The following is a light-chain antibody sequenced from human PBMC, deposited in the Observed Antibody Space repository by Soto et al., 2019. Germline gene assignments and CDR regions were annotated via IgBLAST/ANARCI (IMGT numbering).Light chain of an antibody. CDR3: QQYHHWRT. V-gene: IGKV3-15*01. Sequence: EIVMTQSPATLSVSPGERATLSCRASQSLSSNLAWYQQKPGQAPRLLIYGASTRATGIPARFSGSGSGTEFTVTISSLQSEDSAVYYCQQYHHWRTFGQGTKVEIK. J-gene: IGKJ1*01. CDR1: QSLSSN. CDR2: GAS.